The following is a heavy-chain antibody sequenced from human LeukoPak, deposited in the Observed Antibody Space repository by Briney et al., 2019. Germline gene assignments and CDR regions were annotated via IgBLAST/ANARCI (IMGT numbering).Heavy chain of an antibody. V-gene: IGHV3-7*01. CDR2: IKQDGNER. J-gene: IGHJ4*02. D-gene: IGHD1-1*01. CDR1: GFTFSRYW. CDR3: ATMGLEPLPYYFDY. Sequence: GGSLRLSCAASGFTFSRYWMSWVRQAPGKGLEWVANIKQDGNERYHVDSVRGRFTISRDNAKNSLFLQMNSLRAEDTAAYYCATMGLEPLPYYFDYWGQGTLVTVSS.